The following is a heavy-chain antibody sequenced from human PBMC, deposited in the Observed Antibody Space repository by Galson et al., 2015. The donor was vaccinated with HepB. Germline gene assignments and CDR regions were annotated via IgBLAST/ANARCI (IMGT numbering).Heavy chain of an antibody. V-gene: IGHV3-33*08. J-gene: IGHJ6*02. CDR2: IWYDGSNK. CDR3: ARGHYDILTGPTGGMDV. D-gene: IGHD3-9*01. CDR1: GFTFSSYG. Sequence: SLRLSCAASGFTFSSYGMHWVRQAPGKGLEWVAVIWYDGSNKYYADSVKGRFTTSRDNSKNTPYLQMNSLRAEDTAVYYCARGHYDILTGPTGGMDVWGQGTTVTVSS.